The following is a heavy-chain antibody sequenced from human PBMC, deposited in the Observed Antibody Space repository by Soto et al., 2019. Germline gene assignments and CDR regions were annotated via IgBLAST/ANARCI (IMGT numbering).Heavy chain of an antibody. CDR2: ISHSGTS. J-gene: IGHJ3*01. CDR1: GGSISSSHW. Sequence: QVQLQESGPGLVKPSGTLSLTCAVSGGSISSSHWWTWVSQSPGTGLEYIGEISHSGTSNSNPSLHSRVTLSVDKSKNHFSLTLTSVTAADTAVYYCARVVLTITRGAFDAWGQGTLVIVSS. CDR3: ARVVLTITRGAFDA. V-gene: IGHV4-4*02. D-gene: IGHD3-9*01.